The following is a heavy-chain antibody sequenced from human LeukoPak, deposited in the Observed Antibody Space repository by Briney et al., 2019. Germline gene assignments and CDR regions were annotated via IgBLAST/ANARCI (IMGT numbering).Heavy chain of an antibody. CDR2: INPADGYR. V-gene: IGHV5-51*01. Sequence: GESLKISCKGSGYTFTSYWIGWVRQVPGKGLEWMGIINPADGYRRYSPSFQGQVTISTYPSIFTAYLQWSSLRASDTAIYYCARPHDTGVGASGSGWSYFDFWGQGALITVSS. D-gene: IGHD6-19*01. CDR1: GYTFTSYW. CDR3: ARPHDTGVGASGSGWSYFDF. J-gene: IGHJ4*02.